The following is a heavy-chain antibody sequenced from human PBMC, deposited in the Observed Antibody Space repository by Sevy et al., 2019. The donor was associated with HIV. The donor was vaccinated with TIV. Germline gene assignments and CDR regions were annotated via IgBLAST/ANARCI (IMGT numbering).Heavy chain of an antibody. Sequence: SQTLSLTCAISGDSVSSNSAAWNWIRQSPSRGLEWLGRTYYRSKWYNDYAVSVKSRITINPETSKNQFSLQLNSVTPEDTAVYYCARESLRQWLVPDAFDIWGQGTMVTVSS. CDR2: TYYRSKWYN. CDR1: GDSVSSNSAA. CDR3: ARESLRQWLVPDAFDI. J-gene: IGHJ3*02. V-gene: IGHV6-1*01. D-gene: IGHD6-19*01.